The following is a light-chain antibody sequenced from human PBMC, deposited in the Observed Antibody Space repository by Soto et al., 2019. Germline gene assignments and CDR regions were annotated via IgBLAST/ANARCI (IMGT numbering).Light chain of an antibody. V-gene: IGLV2-11*01. CDR3: CSYAGSYTVV. CDR1: SGDVGGFNH. CDR2: DVT. Sequence: QSALTQPRSVSGSPGQSVTISCTGTSGDVGGFNHVSWYQLHPGKAPKLMIYDVTNRPSGVPDRFSGSKSGNTASLTISGLQAEDEADYYCCSYAGSYTVVFGGGTKLTVL. J-gene: IGLJ2*01.